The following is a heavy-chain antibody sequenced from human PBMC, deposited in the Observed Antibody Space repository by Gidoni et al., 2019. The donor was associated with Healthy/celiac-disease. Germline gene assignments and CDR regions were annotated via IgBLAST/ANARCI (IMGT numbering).Heavy chain of an antibody. CDR2: INHSGST. CDR1: GGSFSGYS. Sequence: QVQLQQWGAGLLKPSETLSLTCAVYGGSFSGYSWSWIRQPPGKGLEWIGEINHSGSTNYNPSLKSRVTISVDTSKNQFSLRLSSVTAADTAVYYCARGHRRRSGFYYYYYGMDVWGQGTTVTVSS. CDR3: ARGHRRRSGFYYYYYGMDV. D-gene: IGHD6-19*01. J-gene: IGHJ6*02. V-gene: IGHV4-34*01.